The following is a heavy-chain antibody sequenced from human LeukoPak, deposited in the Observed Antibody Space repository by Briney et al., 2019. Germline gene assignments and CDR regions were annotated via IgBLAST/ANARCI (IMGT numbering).Heavy chain of an antibody. J-gene: IGHJ5*02. D-gene: IGHD6-25*01. CDR3: AREGGDPRWLDP. CDR1: GGSISTFY. V-gene: IGHV4-4*07. CDR2: INNSGST. Sequence: PSETLSLTCTVSGGSISTFYWTWIRQPAGKGLEWIGRINNSGSTNYNPSLRSRVSMSVDRSKNQFSVTLNSVTAADTAVYFCAREGGDPRWLDPWGQGTLVTVSS.